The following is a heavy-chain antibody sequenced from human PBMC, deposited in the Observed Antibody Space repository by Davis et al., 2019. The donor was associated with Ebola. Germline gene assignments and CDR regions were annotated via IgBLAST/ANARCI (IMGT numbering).Heavy chain of an antibody. Sequence: GGSLRLSCAASGFTFSSYWMHWVRQAPGKGLEWVALISYDGSNKNSADSVKGRFTISRDNLKNTLYLQMNSLRAEDTAVYYCAKSGLSFGVVKYHYGMDVWGKGTTVTVSS. J-gene: IGHJ6*04. CDR1: GFTFSSYW. CDR3: AKSGLSFGVVKYHYGMDV. D-gene: IGHD3-3*01. CDR2: ISYDGSNK. V-gene: IGHV3-30*18.